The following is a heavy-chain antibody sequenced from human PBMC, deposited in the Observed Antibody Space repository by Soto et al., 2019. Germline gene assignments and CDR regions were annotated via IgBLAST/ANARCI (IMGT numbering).Heavy chain of an antibody. V-gene: IGHV3-73*01. J-gene: IGHJ4*02. CDR2: IRSKANSYAT. Sequence: PGGSLRLSCAASGFTFSGSAMHWVRQASGKGLEWVGRIRSKANSYATAYAASVKGRFTISRDDSKNTAYLQMNSLKTEDTAVYYCTAVDTAMGPLRYYWGQGTLVTVSS. CDR1: GFTFSGSA. CDR3: TAVDTAMGPLRYY. D-gene: IGHD5-18*01.